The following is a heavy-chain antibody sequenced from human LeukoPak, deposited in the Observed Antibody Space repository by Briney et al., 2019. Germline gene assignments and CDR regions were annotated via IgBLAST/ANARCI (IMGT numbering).Heavy chain of an antibody. CDR1: GGTFSSYA. CDR3: ASNGDYINWFDP. V-gene: IGHV1-69*13. CDR2: IIPIFGTA. D-gene: IGHD4-17*01. J-gene: IGHJ5*02. Sequence: ASVKVSCKASGGTFSSYAISWVRQAPGQGLEWMGGIIPIFGTANYAQKFQGRVTITADESTSTAYMELSSLRSEDTAVYYCASNGDYINWFDPWGQGTLVTVSS.